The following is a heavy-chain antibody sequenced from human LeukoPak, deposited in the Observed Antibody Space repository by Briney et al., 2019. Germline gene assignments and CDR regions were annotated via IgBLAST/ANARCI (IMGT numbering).Heavy chain of an antibody. Sequence: ASVKVSCKASGYTFTSYYMHWVRQAPGQGLEWMGIINPSGGSTSYAQKFQGRVTMTRDTSTSTVYMELSSLRSEDTAVYYCARDYYDSSGYYAYYYYMDLWGKGTTVTISS. CDR3: ARDYYDSSGYYAYYYYMDL. V-gene: IGHV1-46*01. J-gene: IGHJ6*03. D-gene: IGHD3-22*01. CDR1: GYTFTSYY. CDR2: INPSGGST.